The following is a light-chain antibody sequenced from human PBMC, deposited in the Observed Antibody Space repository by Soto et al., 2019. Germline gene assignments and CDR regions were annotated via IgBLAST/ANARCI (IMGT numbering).Light chain of an antibody. CDR2: GVT. J-gene: IGLJ3*02. Sequence: QSALTQPASVSGSPGQSISISCTGTSSDVGVHNFVSWYQHHPGKAPKVLIYGVTNRPSGVSHRFSGSKSGNTASLTISGLQAEDEAAYYCCSYTTSYTWVFGGGTKLTVL. V-gene: IGLV2-14*01. CDR1: SSDVGVHNF. CDR3: CSYTTSYTWV.